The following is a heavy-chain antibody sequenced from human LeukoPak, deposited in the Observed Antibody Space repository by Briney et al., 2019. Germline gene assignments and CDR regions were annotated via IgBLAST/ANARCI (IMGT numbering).Heavy chain of an antibody. CDR1: GFTFSSYS. CDR3: ARSPYDSSGYYTNYYYYMDV. V-gene: IGHV3-21*01. Sequence: GGSLRLSCAASGFTFSSYSMNWVRQAPGKGLEWVSSISSSSSYIYYADSVKGRFTISRDNAKNSLYLQMNSLRAEDTAVYYCARSPYDSSGYYTNYYYYMDVWGKGTTVTVSS. J-gene: IGHJ6*03. D-gene: IGHD3-22*01. CDR2: ISSSSSYI.